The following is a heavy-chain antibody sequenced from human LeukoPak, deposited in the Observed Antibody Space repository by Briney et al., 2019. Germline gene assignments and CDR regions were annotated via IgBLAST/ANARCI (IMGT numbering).Heavy chain of an antibody. J-gene: IGHJ3*02. V-gene: IGHV1-2*06. D-gene: IGHD3-3*01. Sequence: ASVKVSCKASGYTFTGYYMHWVRQAPGQGLEWMGRINPNSGGTNYAQKFQGRVTMTRDTSISTAYMELSRLRSDDTAVYYCARGSRVTIFGVVISDAFDIWGQGTMVTVSS. CDR3: ARGSRVTIFGVVISDAFDI. CDR2: INPNSGGT. CDR1: GYTFTGYY.